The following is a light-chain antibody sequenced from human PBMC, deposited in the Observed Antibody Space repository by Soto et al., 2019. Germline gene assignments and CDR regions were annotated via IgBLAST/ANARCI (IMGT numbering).Light chain of an antibody. Sequence: EIVMTQSPATLSVSPGEKATLSCRASQSAYNNLAWYQQKPGQAPRLLIYFASTRATGIPARFSGSGSGTEFSLTISSLQSEDFALYYCQQYTKWPLTFGGGTKVETK. CDR2: FAS. CDR3: QQYTKWPLT. J-gene: IGKJ4*01. V-gene: IGKV3-15*01. CDR1: QSAYNN.